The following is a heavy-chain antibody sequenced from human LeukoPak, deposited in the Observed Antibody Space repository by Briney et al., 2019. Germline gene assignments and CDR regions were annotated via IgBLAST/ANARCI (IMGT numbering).Heavy chain of an antibody. J-gene: IGHJ6*02. CDR2: INPNSGGT. Sequence: ASVKVSCKASGYTFTGYYMHWVRQAPGQGLEWMGWINPNSGGTNYARKFQGWVTMTRDTSISTAYMELSRLRSDDTAVYYCARGGRYSSGWYDLYYYYSMDVWGQGTTVTVSS. D-gene: IGHD6-19*01. V-gene: IGHV1-2*04. CDR3: ARGGRYSSGWYDLYYYYSMDV. CDR1: GYTFTGYY.